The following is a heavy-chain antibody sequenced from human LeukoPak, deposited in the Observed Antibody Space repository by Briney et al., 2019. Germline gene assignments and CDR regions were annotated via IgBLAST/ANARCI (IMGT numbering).Heavy chain of an antibody. D-gene: IGHD2-8*01. CDR1: GFTVSSNY. J-gene: IGHJ4*02. CDR2: IYSGGTT. Sequence: PGGSLRLSCAASGFTVSSNYVSWVRQAPGKGLEWVSVIYSGGTTYYADSVKGRFTISRDDSKNTLYLQMNSLRAEDTAVYYCAKSVYAIGILGYWGQGTLVTVSS. CDR3: AKSVYAIGILGY. V-gene: IGHV3-66*01.